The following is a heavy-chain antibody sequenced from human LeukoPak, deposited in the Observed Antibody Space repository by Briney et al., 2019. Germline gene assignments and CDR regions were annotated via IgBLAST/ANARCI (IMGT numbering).Heavy chain of an antibody. V-gene: IGHV3-30*01. CDR1: GFTFSSYA. CDR2: ISYDGSNK. J-gene: IGHJ1*01. Sequence: QPGRSLRLSCAASGFTFSSYAMHWVRQAPGKGLEWVAVISYDGSNKYYADSVKGRFTISRDNSKNTLYLQMNSLRAEDTAVYYCARDTGDGGQGTLVTVSS. D-gene: IGHD3-16*01. CDR3: ARDTGD.